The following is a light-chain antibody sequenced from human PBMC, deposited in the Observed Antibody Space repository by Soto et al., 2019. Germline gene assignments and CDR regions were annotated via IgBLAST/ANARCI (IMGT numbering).Light chain of an antibody. CDR1: QGISNY. CDR3: QKYDSAQRT. J-gene: IGKJ3*01. Sequence: DIQMTQSPSALSASIGDRVTITTRASQGISNYLSWSQQNPGKVPNLLIDAAYTLQSGFPSRFSGSGSGTDFSFTITSLRPEDVGTYSCQKYDSAQRTFGPGTKV. CDR2: AAY. V-gene: IGKV1-27*01.